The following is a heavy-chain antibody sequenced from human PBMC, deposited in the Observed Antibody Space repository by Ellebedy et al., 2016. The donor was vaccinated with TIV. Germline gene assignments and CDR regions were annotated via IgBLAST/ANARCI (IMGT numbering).Heavy chain of an antibody. CDR2: ISRDSGSI. D-gene: IGHD4-17*01. Sequence: SLKISCAASGLSFDDYAMHWVRQPPGKGLEWVSGISRDSGSIGYADSVKGRFTVSRDNAKHSLYLQMNSLRAEDTALYYCAKDGGFGDPSPFDYWGQGTLVTVSS. CDR3: AKDGGFGDPSPFDY. J-gene: IGHJ4*02. CDR1: GLSFDDYA. V-gene: IGHV3-9*01.